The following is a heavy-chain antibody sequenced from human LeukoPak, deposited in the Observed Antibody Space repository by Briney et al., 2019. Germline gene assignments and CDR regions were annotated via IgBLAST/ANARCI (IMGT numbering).Heavy chain of an antibody. D-gene: IGHD5-12*01. CDR1: GGSISPYY. Sequence: PSETLSLTCTVSGGSISPYYWSWTRQPPGKGLEWIGYIHYSGSTNYNPSLKSRVTISVDTSNNQFSLKLSSVTAADTAVYYCAREDSGYHYWGQGTLVTVSS. J-gene: IGHJ4*02. CDR2: IHYSGST. CDR3: AREDSGYHY. V-gene: IGHV4-59*01.